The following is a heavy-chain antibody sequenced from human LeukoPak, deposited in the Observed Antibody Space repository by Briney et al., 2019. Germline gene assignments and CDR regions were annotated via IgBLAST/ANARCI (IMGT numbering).Heavy chain of an antibody. D-gene: IGHD4-23*01. CDR2: ISGSGGGT. J-gene: IGHJ4*02. V-gene: IGHV3-23*01. Sequence: GGSLRLSCAASGFTFSSYAMSWVRQAPGKGLEWVSAISGSGGGTYYADSVKGRFTISRDNSKNTLYLQMNSLRAEDTAVYYCAKDPDRYGGNVYFDYWGQGTLVTVSS. CDR1: GFTFSSYA. CDR3: AKDPDRYGGNVYFDY.